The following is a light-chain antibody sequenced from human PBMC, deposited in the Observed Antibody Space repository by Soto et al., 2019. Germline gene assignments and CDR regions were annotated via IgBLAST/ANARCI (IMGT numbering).Light chain of an antibody. CDR2: DVS. CDR1: RSDVGGYNF. Sequence: QSVLTQPRPVSGSPGQSVTISCTGTRSDVGGYNFVSWYQQHPGKAPKLMIYDVSKRPSGVPDRFSGSKSGNTASLTISGLQAEDEADYHCCSYAGSYTWVFGGGTKLTVL. J-gene: IGLJ3*02. CDR3: CSYAGSYTWV. V-gene: IGLV2-11*01.